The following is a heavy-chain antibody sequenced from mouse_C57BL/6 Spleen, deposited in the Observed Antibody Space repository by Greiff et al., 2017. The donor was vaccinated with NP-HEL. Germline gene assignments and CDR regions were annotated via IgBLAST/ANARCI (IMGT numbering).Heavy chain of an antibody. CDR3: ARGKGYDGYFDV. CDR1: GYTFTSYW. V-gene: IGHV1-64*01. J-gene: IGHJ1*03. D-gene: IGHD2-2*01. Sequence: QVQLQQPGAELVKPGASVKLSCKASGYTFTSYWMHWVKQRPGQGLEWIGMIHPNSGSTNYNEKFKSKATLTVDKSSSTAYMQLSSLTSEDSAVDYCARGKGYDGYFDVWGTGTTVTVSS. CDR2: IHPNSGST.